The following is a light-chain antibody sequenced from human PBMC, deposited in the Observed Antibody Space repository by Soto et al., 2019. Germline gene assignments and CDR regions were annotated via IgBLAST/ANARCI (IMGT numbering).Light chain of an antibody. CDR3: QQYGSSPTT. CDR2: GAS. V-gene: IGKV3-20*01. CDR1: QSVSSGY. J-gene: IGKJ2*01. Sequence: EIVLTQSPGTLSLSPGERATLSCRASQSVSSGYFAWYQQKPGQAPRLLIYGASSRATGIPDRFSGSGSGTDFTLTISRLEPEDFAVYYCQQYGSSPTTFGQGTRLEIK.